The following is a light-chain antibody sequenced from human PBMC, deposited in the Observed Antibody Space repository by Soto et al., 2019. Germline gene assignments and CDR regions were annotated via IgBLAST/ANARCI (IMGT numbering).Light chain of an antibody. J-gene: IGLJ1*01. CDR3: FLYAGSYTYV. CDR1: SSDVGGYNY. V-gene: IGLV2-11*01. CDR2: DVS. Sequence: QSALTQPRSVSGSPGQSVTISCTGTSSDVGGYNYVSWYQQHPGKAPKLMIYDVSKRPSGVPDRFSGSKSGNTASLTISGLQAEDEADYYCFLYAGSYTYVFGPSIKVAVL.